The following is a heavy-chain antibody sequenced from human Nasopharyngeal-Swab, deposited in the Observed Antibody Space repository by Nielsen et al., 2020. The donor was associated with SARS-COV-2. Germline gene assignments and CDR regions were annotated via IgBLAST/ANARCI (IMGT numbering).Heavy chain of an antibody. CDR3: ARVFAETIFGVVIIPNTPRDYMDV. CDR2: ISYDGSNK. CDR1: GFTFSSYA. V-gene: IGHV3-30-3*01. J-gene: IGHJ6*03. D-gene: IGHD3-3*01. Sequence: GESLKISCAASGFTFSSYALHWVRQAPGKGLEWVAVISYDGSNKYYADSVKGRFTISRDNSKNTLYLQMNSLRAEDTAVYYCARVFAETIFGVVIIPNTPRDYMDVWGEGTTVTVSS.